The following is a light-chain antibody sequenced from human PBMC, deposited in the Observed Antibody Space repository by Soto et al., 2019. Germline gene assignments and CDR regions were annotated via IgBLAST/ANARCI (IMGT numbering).Light chain of an antibody. V-gene: IGLV2-14*03. J-gene: IGLJ1*01. CDR3: SSYTGSTTPYV. CDR1: SSDVGGYNF. CDR2: DVS. Sequence: QSVLTQPASMSGSPGQSITISCTGTSSDVGGYNFVSWFQHHPGKAPKLIIYDVSNRPSGVSNRFSGSKSGNTASLTISGLQAEDEADFYCSSYTGSTTPYVFGTGTKLTVL.